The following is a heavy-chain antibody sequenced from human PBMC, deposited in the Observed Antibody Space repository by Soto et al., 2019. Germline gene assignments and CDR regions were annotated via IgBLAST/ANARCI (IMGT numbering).Heavy chain of an antibody. CDR1: GFAFSTYA. Sequence: GGSLRLSCAASGFAFSTYAMTWVRQAPGKGLEWVSVISGSGGSSYYAASVKGRFTISRDNSKNTVYLQMDGLRAEDTALYFCAKVTKRAAAGRYEYYKYGMDVWGQGTTVTVSS. V-gene: IGHV3-23*01. D-gene: IGHD6-13*01. CDR2: ISGSGGSS. J-gene: IGHJ6*02. CDR3: AKVTKRAAAGRYEYYKYGMDV.